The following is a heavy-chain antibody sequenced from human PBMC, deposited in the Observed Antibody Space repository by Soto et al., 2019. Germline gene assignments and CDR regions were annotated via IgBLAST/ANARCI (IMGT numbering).Heavy chain of an antibody. CDR1: GFTFSSYS. D-gene: IGHD3-3*01. CDR3: ARGYDFWSGYRSYWYFDL. Sequence: GCLRLSCAASGFTFSSYSMNWVRQAPGKGLEWVSSISSSSSYIYYADSVKGRFTISRDNAKNSLYLQMNSLRAEDTAVYYCARGYDFWSGYRSYWYFDLWGRGTLVTVSS. J-gene: IGHJ2*01. CDR2: ISSSSSYI. V-gene: IGHV3-21*01.